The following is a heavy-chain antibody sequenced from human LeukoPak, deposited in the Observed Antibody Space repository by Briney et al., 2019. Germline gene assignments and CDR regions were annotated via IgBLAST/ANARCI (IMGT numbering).Heavy chain of an antibody. Sequence: SETLSLTCTVSGGSISSYYWSWIRQPPGKGLEWIGYIYYSGSTNYNPSLKSRVTISVDTSKNQFSLKLSSVTAADTAVYYCARHGDGYNRYYFDYWGQGTLVIVSS. V-gene: IGHV4-59*08. D-gene: IGHD5-24*01. CDR3: ARHGDGYNRYYFDY. CDR2: IYYSGST. CDR1: GGSISSYY. J-gene: IGHJ4*02.